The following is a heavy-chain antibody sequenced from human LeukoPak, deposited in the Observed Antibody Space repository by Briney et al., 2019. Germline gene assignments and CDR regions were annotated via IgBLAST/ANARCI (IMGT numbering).Heavy chain of an antibody. V-gene: IGHV3-48*03. CDR1: GFTFSSYE. CDR2: ISSSGSTI. CDR3: AKVSGLRFLEWPIFPEDY. Sequence: PGGSLRLPCAASGFTFSSYEMNWVRQAPGKGLEWVSYISSSGSTIYYADSVKGRFTISRDNAKNSLYLQMNSLRAEDTAVYYCAKVSGLRFLEWPIFPEDYWGQGTLVTVSS. J-gene: IGHJ4*02. D-gene: IGHD3-3*01.